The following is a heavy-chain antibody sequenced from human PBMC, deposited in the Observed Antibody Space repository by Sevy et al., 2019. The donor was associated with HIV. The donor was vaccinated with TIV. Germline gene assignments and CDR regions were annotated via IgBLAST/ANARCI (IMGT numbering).Heavy chain of an antibody. D-gene: IGHD6-13*01. CDR2: ISGSGGGT. CDR1: GFTFSSYA. J-gene: IGHJ5*02. V-gene: IGHV3-23*01. CDR3: AKDPLEYSSSWERFDP. Sequence: GESLKISCAASGFTFSSYAMSWVRQAPGKGLEWVSAISGSGGGTYYADSVKGRFTISRDNSKNTLYLQMNSLRAEDTAVYYCAKDPLEYSSSWERFDPWGQGTLVTVSS.